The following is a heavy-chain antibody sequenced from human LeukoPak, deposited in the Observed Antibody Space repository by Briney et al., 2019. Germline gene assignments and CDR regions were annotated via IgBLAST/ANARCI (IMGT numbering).Heavy chain of an antibody. Sequence: GGSLRLSCAASGFTFSTYAMGWVRQAPGKGLEWVSSISGSGGSAYYADSVKGRFTISRDNSKNTLYLQMNSLRAEDTAVYYCVTVVPLDSWGQGTLVTVSS. CDR1: GFTFSTYA. D-gene: IGHD3-10*02. CDR2: ISGSGGSA. V-gene: IGHV3-23*01. CDR3: VTVVPLDS. J-gene: IGHJ4*02.